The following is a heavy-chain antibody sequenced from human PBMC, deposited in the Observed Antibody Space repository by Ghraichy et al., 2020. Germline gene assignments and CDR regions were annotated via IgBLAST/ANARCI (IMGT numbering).Heavy chain of an antibody. V-gene: IGHV4-38-2*01. CDR1: GYSISSGYY. D-gene: IGHD3-10*01. J-gene: IGHJ5*02. Sequence: SETLSLTCAVSGYSISSGYYWGWIRQPPGKGLEWIGSFYHSGNTYYNPSLRSRATISVDTSKNQFSLKLSSVTAADTAVYYCVRQGGFGELSWFDPWGQGTLVTVFS. CDR2: FYHSGNT. CDR3: VRQGGFGELSWFDP.